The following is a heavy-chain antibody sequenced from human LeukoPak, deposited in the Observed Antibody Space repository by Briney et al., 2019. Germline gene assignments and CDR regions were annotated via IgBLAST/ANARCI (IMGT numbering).Heavy chain of an antibody. CDR1: GYTFTNYD. Sequence: ASVKVSCKASGYTFTNYDIHWVRQAPGQGLEWMGWISAYNGNTNYAQKLQGRVTMTTDTSTSTAYMELRSLRSDDTAVYYCARDGGGGATRYFDYWGQGTLVTVSS. V-gene: IGHV1-18*01. CDR2: ISAYNGNT. J-gene: IGHJ4*02. CDR3: ARDGGGGATRYFDY. D-gene: IGHD1-26*01.